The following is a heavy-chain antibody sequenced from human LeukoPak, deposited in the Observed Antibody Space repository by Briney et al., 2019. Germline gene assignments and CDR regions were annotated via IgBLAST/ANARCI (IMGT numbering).Heavy chain of an antibody. J-gene: IGHJ6*02. CDR3: AKDTYSSTWSTDV. CDR1: ESTFSRFA. V-gene: IGHV3-64D*09. D-gene: IGHD6-13*01. Sequence: GGSLRLSCSASESTFSRFAMHWVRQAPGKGLEYISSINHNGGSTYYADSVKGRFTISRDYSKNTLYLHMGSLRAEDTAVYYCAKDTYSSTWSTDVWGQGTTVTVSS. CDR2: INHNGGST.